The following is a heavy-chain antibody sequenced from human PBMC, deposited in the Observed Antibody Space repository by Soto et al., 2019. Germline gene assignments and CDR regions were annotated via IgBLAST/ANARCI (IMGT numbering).Heavy chain of an antibody. CDR1: GYTFTNHW. D-gene: IGHD3-9*01. CDR2: LYPGDSDT. Sequence: GESLKISCKGSGYTFTNHWIGWVRQMPGKGLEWMGFLYPGDSDTRYSPSFQGQVTFSADKSITTVFLQWSSLKASDTAIYYCATHTLIGYSSGMDVWGQGTTVTVSS. V-gene: IGHV5-51*01. J-gene: IGHJ6*02. CDR3: ATHTLIGYSSGMDV.